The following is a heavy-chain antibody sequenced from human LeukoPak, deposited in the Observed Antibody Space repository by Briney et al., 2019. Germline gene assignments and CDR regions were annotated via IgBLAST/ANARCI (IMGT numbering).Heavy chain of an antibody. CDR1: GGSIRSNY. CDR2: IFYTGTT. V-gene: IGHV4-59*01. CDR3: ARHGLTSLDY. J-gene: IGHJ4*02. D-gene: IGHD2/OR15-2a*01. Sequence: SETLSLTCTVSGGSIRSNYWSWIRQPPGKGLEWIGYIFYTGTTNYNPSLKSRAAISVDTSKNQFSLKLSSVTAADTAVYYCARHGLTSLDYWGQGTLVTVSS.